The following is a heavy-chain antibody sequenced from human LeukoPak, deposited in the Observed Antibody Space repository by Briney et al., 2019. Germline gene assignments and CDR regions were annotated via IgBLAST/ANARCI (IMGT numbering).Heavy chain of an antibody. CDR1: GFTFSSYS. V-gene: IGHV3-21*01. J-gene: IGHJ5*02. CDR3: ARGLPYSSSPNWFDP. D-gene: IGHD6-13*01. Sequence: EGSLRLSCAASGFTFSSYSMNWVRQAPGKGLEWVSSISSSSSYIYYADSVKGRFTISRDNAKNSLYLQMNSLRAEDTAVYYCARGLPYSSSPNWFDPWGQGTLVTVSS. CDR2: ISSSSSYI.